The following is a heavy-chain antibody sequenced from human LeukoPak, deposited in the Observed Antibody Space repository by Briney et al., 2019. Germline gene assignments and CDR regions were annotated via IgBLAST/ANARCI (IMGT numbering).Heavy chain of an antibody. CDR2: INPNSGDT. D-gene: IGHD2-21*02. Sequence: SVKXSXXASXYTXXGYYVHWVRQAPGQGLEWMGRINPNSGDTNYAQKFQGRVTMTRDTSISTAYMELSRLRSDDTAVYYCARALGGDWGGFQHWGQGTPVTVSS. CDR1: XYTXXGYY. CDR3: ARALGGDWGGFQH. V-gene: IGHV1-2*06. J-gene: IGHJ1*01.